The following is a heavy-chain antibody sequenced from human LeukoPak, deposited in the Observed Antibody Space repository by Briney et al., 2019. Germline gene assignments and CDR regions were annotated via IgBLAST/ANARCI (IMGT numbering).Heavy chain of an antibody. CDR2: IGGSGGST. CDR3: AKEGCTGTNCYINC. J-gene: IGHJ4*02. CDR1: GFTFRDYA. V-gene: IGHV3-23*01. Sequence: GGSLRLSCAASGFTFRDYAMSWVRQTPGKGLEWVSVIGGSGGSTYYAYSVKGRFTISRDDSKNTLYLQMNSLRAEDTAVYHCAKEGCTGTNCYINCWGQGTLVTVSS. D-gene: IGHD2-2*02.